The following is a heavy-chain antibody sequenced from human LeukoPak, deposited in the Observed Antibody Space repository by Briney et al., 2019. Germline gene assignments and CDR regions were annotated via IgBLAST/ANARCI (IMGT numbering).Heavy chain of an antibody. V-gene: IGHV3-21*01. Sequence: GGSLRLSCAASGFTFSSYSVNWVRQAPGKGLGWVSSITSSGTYIYYADSLKGRFTISRDNAKNSLYLQMNSLRAEDTAMYYCATGEGGFDYWGQGTLVTVSS. CDR1: GFTFSSYS. CDR3: ATGEGGFDY. CDR2: ITSSGTYI. D-gene: IGHD1-26*01. J-gene: IGHJ4*02.